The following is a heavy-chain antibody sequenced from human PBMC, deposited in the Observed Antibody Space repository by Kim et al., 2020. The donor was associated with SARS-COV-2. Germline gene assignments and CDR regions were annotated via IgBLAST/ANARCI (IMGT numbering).Heavy chain of an antibody. J-gene: IGHJ4*02. CDR1: GGSLTTNY. V-gene: IGHV4-59*08. Sequence: SETLSLTCTVSGGSLTTNYWTWIRQSPERGLEWIACVDYTGTAVYNPSLRSRVTLSVDTSKNQFSLKLRSVTAADTATYFCASHLRFSGTFYTLADWGQGTLVTVSS. CDR3: ASHLRFSGTFYTLAD. CDR2: VDYTGTA. D-gene: IGHD3-10*01.